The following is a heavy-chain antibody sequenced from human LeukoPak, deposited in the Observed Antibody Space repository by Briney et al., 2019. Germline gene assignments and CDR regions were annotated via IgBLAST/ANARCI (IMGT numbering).Heavy chain of an antibody. Sequence: SETLSLTCTVSGYSISSGYYWSWIRQPPGKGLEWIATIHHSGVTYYNPSLKSRVTISVDTSKNQFSLKLSSVTAADTAVYYCARVRYGDCFDYWGQGTLVTVSS. D-gene: IGHD4-17*01. V-gene: IGHV4-38-2*02. CDR2: IHHSGVT. CDR3: ARVRYGDCFDY. CDR1: GYSISSGYY. J-gene: IGHJ4*02.